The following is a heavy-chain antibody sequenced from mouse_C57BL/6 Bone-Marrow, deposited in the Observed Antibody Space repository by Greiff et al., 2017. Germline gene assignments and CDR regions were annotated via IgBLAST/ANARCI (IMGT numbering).Heavy chain of an antibody. Sequence: EVKLVESGGGLVKPGGSLKLSCAASGFTFSSYAMSWVRQTPEKRLAWVATISDGGSYTYYPDNVKGRFTISRDNAKNNLYLQMSHLKSEDTAMYYCARGIYGGYWGQGTLGTVSA. CDR3: ARGIYGGY. V-gene: IGHV5-4*03. CDR1: GFTFSSYA. D-gene: IGHD1-1*01. J-gene: IGHJ3*02. CDR2: ISDGGSYT.